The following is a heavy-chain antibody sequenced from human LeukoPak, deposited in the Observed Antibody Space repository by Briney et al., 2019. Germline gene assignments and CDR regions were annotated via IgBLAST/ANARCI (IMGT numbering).Heavy chain of an antibody. CDR2: IYYSGST. CDR1: GGSISSSSYY. V-gene: IGHV4-39*07. J-gene: IGHJ4*02. D-gene: IGHD3-10*01. Sequence: SETLSLTCTVSGGSISSSSYYWGWIHQPPGKGLEWIGSIYYSGSTYYNPSLKSRVTISVDTSKNQFSLKLSSVTAADTAVYYCARGVRLLWFGEFFDYWGQGTLVTVSS. CDR3: ARGVRLLWFGEFFDY.